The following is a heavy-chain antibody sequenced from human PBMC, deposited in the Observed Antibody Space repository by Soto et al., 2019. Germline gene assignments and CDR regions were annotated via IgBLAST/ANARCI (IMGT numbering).Heavy chain of an antibody. CDR2: IIPIFGTA. Sequence: SVKVSCKASGGTFSSYAISWVRQAPGQGLEWMGGIIPIFGTANYAQKFQGRVTITADESTSTAYMELSSLRSEDTAVYYCARDSSTVPLYNTVYYYFDHWGQGTLVTVSS. V-gene: IGHV1-69*13. D-gene: IGHD3-9*01. CDR1: GGTFSSYA. CDR3: ARDSSTVPLYNTVYYYFDH. J-gene: IGHJ4*02.